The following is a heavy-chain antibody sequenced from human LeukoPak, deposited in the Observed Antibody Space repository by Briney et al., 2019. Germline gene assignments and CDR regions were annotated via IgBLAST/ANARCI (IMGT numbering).Heavy chain of an antibody. CDR2: IYYSGST. V-gene: IGHV4-59*08. D-gene: IGHD6-19*01. J-gene: IGHJ4*02. CDR3: ARQKRGAVAYDY. Sequence: SETLSLTCTVSGGSISGYYWSWIRQPPGEGLEWIGYIYYSGSTNYNPSLKSRVTISVDTSKNQFSLKLSSVTAADTAVYYCARQKRGAVAYDYWGQGTLVTVSS. CDR1: GGSISGYY.